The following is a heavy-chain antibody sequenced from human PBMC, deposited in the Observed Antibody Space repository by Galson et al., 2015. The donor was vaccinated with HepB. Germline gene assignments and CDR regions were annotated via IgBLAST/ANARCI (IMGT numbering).Heavy chain of an antibody. CDR1: GGSFSGYY. V-gene: IGHV4-34*01. CDR2: INHSGST. D-gene: IGHD1-26*01. CDR3: ARGKQWELQVMDV. Sequence: LSLTCAVYGGSFSGYYWSWIRQPPGKGLEWIGEINHSGSTNYNPSLKSRVTISVDTSKNQFSLKLSSVTAADTAVYYCARGKQWELQVMDVWGQGTTVTVSS. J-gene: IGHJ6*02.